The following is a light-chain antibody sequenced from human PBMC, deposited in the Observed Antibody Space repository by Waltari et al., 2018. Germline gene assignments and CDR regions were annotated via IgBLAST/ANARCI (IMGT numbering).Light chain of an antibody. CDR2: YVD. Sequence: QSVLTQPPSVSAAPRQSVTISCSGGRSNVGNNAVNWYQQLPGKAPKLLIFYVDLLASGGSYRFSRSKSGTSASLAISGLQSEDEADYYCCSYAGGATVLFGGGTKLTVL. V-gene: IGLV1-36*01. CDR3: CSYAGGATVL. J-gene: IGLJ3*02. CDR1: RSNVGNNA.